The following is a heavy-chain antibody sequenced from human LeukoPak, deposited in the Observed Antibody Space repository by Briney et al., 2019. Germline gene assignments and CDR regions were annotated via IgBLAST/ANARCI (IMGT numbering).Heavy chain of an antibody. CDR1: GDSISSYY. Sequence: SETLSLTCTVSGDSISSYYLSWIRQPPGKGLQWIGYIYHSGSGNYNPSLKSRVTISVDTSKNQFSLKLSSVTAADRAVYYCARAASTVYWYFDLWGRGTLVTVSP. CDR3: ARAASTVYWYFDL. D-gene: IGHD4-17*01. CDR2: IYHSGSG. J-gene: IGHJ2*01. V-gene: IGHV4-59*01.